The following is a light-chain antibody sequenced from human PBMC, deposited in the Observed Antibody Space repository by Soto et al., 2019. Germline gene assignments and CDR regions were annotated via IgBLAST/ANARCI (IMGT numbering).Light chain of an antibody. Sequence: DIQMTQSPSSLSASVGDRVTITCRSSQIIRTYLNWYQQKPGKAPKLLIYSASTLQSGVPSRFSGSGSGANFSLTISSLQPEDFATYYCQQGYSTLPYTFGQGTKGDIK. V-gene: IGKV1-39*01. J-gene: IGKJ2*01. CDR2: SAS. CDR3: QQGYSTLPYT. CDR1: QIIRTY.